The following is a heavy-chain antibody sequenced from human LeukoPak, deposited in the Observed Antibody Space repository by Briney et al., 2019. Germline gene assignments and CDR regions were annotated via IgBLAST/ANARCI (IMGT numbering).Heavy chain of an antibody. D-gene: IGHD6-6*01. CDR1: GGSFSGYY. J-gene: IGHJ4*02. CDR3: ARGRIAARADFDY. V-gene: IGHV4-34*01. Sequence: SETLSLTCAVYGGSFSGYYWSWIRQPPGKGLEWIGETNHSGSTNYNPSLKSRVTISVDTSKNQFSLKLSSVTAADTAVYYCARGRIAARADFDYWGQGTLVTVSS. CDR2: TNHSGST.